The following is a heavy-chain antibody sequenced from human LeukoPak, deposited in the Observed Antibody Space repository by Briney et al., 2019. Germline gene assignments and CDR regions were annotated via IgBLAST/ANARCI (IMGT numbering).Heavy chain of an antibody. CDR3: ARQEVYCSSTSCYARGYSYGTFFDY. Sequence: SETLSLTCTVSGDSISGSNCYWGWIRQPPGKGLEWIGTIYYSGSTYYNPSLKSRVTISVDTSKNQFSLKLSSVTAADTAVYYCARQEVYCSSTSCYARGYSYGTFFDYWGQGTLVTVSS. CDR2: IYYSGST. CDR1: GDSISGSNCY. D-gene: IGHD2-2*01. J-gene: IGHJ4*02. V-gene: IGHV4-39*01.